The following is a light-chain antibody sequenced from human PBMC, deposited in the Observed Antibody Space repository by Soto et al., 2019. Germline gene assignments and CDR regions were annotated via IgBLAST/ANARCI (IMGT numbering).Light chain of an antibody. J-gene: IGKJ2*01. CDR3: QHYAALPYT. CDR1: QTLTTRF. CDR2: GAS. V-gene: IGKV3-20*01. Sequence: EIVLTQSPGTLSLSPGERATLSCMASQTLTTRFLAWYQQKPGQTPRLLIYGASSRATGIPDRFSGSGSGTEYTLTISRLEPEDVAVYSCQHYAALPYTFGQGTTLEIK.